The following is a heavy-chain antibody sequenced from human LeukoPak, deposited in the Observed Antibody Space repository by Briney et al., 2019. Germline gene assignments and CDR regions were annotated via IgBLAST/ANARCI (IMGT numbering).Heavy chain of an antibody. J-gene: IGHJ4*02. D-gene: IGHD3-10*01. V-gene: IGHV1-46*01. CDR3: ATTGSGSYTLLYYFDY. Sequence: ASVKVSCKASGYTFTSYYMHWVRQAPGQGLEWMGIINPSGGSTSYAQKFQGRVTMTRDMSTSTVYMELSSLRSEDTAVYYCATTGSGSYTLLYYFDYWGQGTLVTVSS. CDR1: GYTFTSYY. CDR2: INPSGGST.